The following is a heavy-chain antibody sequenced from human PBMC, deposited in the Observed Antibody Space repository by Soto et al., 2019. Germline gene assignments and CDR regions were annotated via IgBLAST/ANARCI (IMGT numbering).Heavy chain of an antibody. Sequence: GGSLRLSCAASGFTVSSNYMSWVRQAPGKGLEWVSVIYSGGSTYYADSVKGRFTISRDNSKNTLYLQMNSLRAEDTAVYYCARGQVDYGGNSLGPFDYWGQGTPVTVSS. D-gene: IGHD4-17*01. V-gene: IGHV3-53*01. CDR3: ARGQVDYGGNSLGPFDY. CDR2: IYSGGST. CDR1: GFTVSSNY. J-gene: IGHJ4*02.